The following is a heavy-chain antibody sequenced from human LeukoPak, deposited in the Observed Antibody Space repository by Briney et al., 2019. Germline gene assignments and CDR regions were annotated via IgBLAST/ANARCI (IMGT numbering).Heavy chain of an antibody. Sequence: SETLSLTCTLSGGSISIYYWSWTRQPPGKGLEWIGYIYYSGSTNYNPSLKSRVTISVDTSKNQFSLKLSSVTAADTAVYYCARFTARYSSGWSDGMDVWGQGTTVTVSS. J-gene: IGHJ6*02. CDR3: ARFTARYSSGWSDGMDV. D-gene: IGHD6-19*01. CDR2: IYYSGST. CDR1: GGSISIYY. V-gene: IGHV4-59*01.